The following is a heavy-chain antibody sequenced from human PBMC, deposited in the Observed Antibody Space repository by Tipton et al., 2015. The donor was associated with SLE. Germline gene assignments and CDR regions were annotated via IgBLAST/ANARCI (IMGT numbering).Heavy chain of an antibody. D-gene: IGHD4-17*01. CDR2: IFTRGST. CDR1: GFSFSTYW. V-gene: IGHV4-4*07. J-gene: IGHJ4*02. Sequence: LRLSCAASGFSFSTYWMHWVRQAPGKGLEWIGRIFTRGSTNENLSLKSRVTISKDTSKNQFSLNLSSVTAADTAVYYCARAPPYGDSFDYWGQGTLVTVSS. CDR3: ARAPPYGDSFDY.